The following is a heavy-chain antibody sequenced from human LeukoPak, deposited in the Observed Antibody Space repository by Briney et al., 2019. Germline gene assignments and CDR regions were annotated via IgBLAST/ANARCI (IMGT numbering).Heavy chain of an antibody. CDR3: ARGALPQGGYDFWSGYYTYYYFDY. CDR2: MNPNSGNT. Sequence: ASVKVSCKASGYTFTSYDINWVRQATGQGLEWMGWMNPNSGNTGYAQKFQGRVTITRNTSISTAYMELSSLRSEDTAVYYCARGALPQGGYDFWSGYYTYYYFDYWGQGTLVTVSS. D-gene: IGHD3-3*01. V-gene: IGHV1-8*03. J-gene: IGHJ4*02. CDR1: GYTFTSYD.